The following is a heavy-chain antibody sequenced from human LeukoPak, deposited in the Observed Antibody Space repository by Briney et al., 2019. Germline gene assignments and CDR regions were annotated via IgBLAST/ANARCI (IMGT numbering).Heavy chain of an antibody. CDR3: ARGCYASGNYWFDY. CDR2: IDWDDDK. Sequence: SGPTLVNPTQTLTLTCTFSGFSLSTSGMCVSWIRQPPGKALEWLARIDWDDDKYYSTSLKTRLTISKDTSKNQVVLTMTNMDSVDTATYYCARGCYASGNYWFDYWGQGTLVTVSS. V-gene: IGHV2-70*11. J-gene: IGHJ4*02. CDR1: GFSLSTSGMC. D-gene: IGHD3-10*01.